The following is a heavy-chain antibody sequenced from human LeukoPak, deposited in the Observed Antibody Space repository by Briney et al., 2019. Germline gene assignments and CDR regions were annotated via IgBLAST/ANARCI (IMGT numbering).Heavy chain of an antibody. Sequence: SETLSLTYTVSGASISSDAYCWSWTRQHPGKGLEWIGYISYSGSTYYNPSLKSRITISVDTSKNQFSLNLSSVTAADTAVYFCAAIVVVPPAIAYWGQGTLVTVSS. J-gene: IGHJ4*02. CDR3: AAIVVVPPAIAY. V-gene: IGHV4-31*03. D-gene: IGHD2-2*01. CDR2: ISYSGST. CDR1: GASISSDAYC.